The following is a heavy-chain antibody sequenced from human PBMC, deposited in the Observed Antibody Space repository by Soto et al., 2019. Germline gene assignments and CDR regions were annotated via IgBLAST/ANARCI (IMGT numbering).Heavy chain of an antibody. Sequence: QVQLVQSGAEVKKPGASVKVSCKASGYTFTSYGISWVRQAPGQGLERMGWISAYNGNTNYAQKLQGRVTMTTDTSTSTAYMELRSLRSDDTAVYYCARAVLQWELLLFACDYWGQGTLVTVSS. J-gene: IGHJ4*02. D-gene: IGHD1-26*01. CDR1: GYTFTSYG. CDR3: ARAVLQWELLLFACDY. CDR2: ISAYNGNT. V-gene: IGHV1-18*01.